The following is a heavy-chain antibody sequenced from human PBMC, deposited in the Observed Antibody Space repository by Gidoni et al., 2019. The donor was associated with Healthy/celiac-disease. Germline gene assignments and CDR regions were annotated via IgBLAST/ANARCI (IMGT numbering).Heavy chain of an antibody. D-gene: IGHD2-2*01. J-gene: IGHJ5*02. CDR3: AREVVVVPAATYIPYNWFDP. CDR1: GYTFTGYY. V-gene: IGHV1-2*02. CDR2: INPNSGGT. Sequence: QVQLVQSGAAVKKPGASVKVSCKASGYTFTGYYMHWVRQAPGQGLEWMGWINPNSGGTNDAQKFQGRVTMTRDTSISTAYMELSRLRSDDTAVYYCAREVVVVPAATYIPYNWFDPWGQGTLVTVSS.